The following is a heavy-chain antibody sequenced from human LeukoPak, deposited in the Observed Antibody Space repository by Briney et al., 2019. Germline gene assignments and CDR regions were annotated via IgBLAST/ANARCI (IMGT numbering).Heavy chain of an antibody. J-gene: IGHJ4*02. CDR2: IYYSGST. CDR3: ARDGYNSGYFDY. CDR1: GGSISSGDYY. V-gene: IGHV4-30-4*01. D-gene: IGHD5-24*01. Sequence: SETLSLTCTVSGGSISSGDYYWSWIRQPPGKGLEWIGYIYYSGSTYYNPSLKSRVTISVDTSKNQSSLKLSSVTAADTAVYYCARDGYNSGYFDYWGQGTLVTVSS.